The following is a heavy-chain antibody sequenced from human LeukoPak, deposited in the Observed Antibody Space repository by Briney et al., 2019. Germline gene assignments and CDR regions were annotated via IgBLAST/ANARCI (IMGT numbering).Heavy chain of an antibody. CDR2: ISAYNGNT. V-gene: IGHV1-18*04. CDR1: GCTFTSYG. J-gene: IGHJ4*02. CDR3: AREDYDILTGYYFFDY. D-gene: IGHD3-9*01. Sequence: ASVKVSCKASGCTFTSYGISWVRQAPGQGLEWMGWISAYNGNTNYAQKLQGRVTMTTDTSTSTACMELRSLRSDDTAVYYCAREDYDILTGYYFFDYWGQGTLVTVSS.